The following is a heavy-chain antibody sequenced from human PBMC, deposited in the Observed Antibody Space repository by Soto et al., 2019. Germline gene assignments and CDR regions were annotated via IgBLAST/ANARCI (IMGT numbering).Heavy chain of an antibody. CDR2: VYYSGST. V-gene: IGHV4-39*02. CDR3: ARDTDYYYYMDV. Sequence: TLSLTCTVSGGSVSSSSYYWGWVRQPPGKGLEWIGSVYYSGSTYYNPSLESRVTISVDKSKNQFSLKLMSLSAADTAVYYCARDTDYYYYMDVWGKGTTVTVSS. J-gene: IGHJ6*03. CDR1: GGSVSSSSYY.